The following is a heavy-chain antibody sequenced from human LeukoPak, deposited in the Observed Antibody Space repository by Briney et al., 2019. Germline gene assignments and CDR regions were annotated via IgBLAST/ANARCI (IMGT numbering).Heavy chain of an antibody. V-gene: IGHV1-8*01. D-gene: IGHD3-10*01. Sequence: ASVKVSCKASGYTFTSYDINWVRQATGQGLEWMGWMNPDSGSTGYAQKFQDRLSMTRETAARTAYMELSTLRSEDTAVYYCVRGRTYYYGSRSYFDAWGQGTLVTVSS. CDR3: VRGRTYYYGSRSYFDA. J-gene: IGHJ5*02. CDR1: GYTFTSYD. CDR2: MNPDSGST.